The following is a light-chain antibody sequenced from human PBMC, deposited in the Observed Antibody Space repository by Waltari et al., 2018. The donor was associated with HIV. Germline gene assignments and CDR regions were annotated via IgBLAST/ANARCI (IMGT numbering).Light chain of an antibody. V-gene: IGKV3-11*01. Sequence: EIVLTQSPATLSLSPGERATISCRASQSVSRYLAWYQHKPGQAPRLLIYDASNRATGIPARFSGSGSGTDFTLTISSLEPEDFAVYYCQQRYIWLSFGGGTKVEIK. J-gene: IGKJ4*01. CDR2: DAS. CDR3: QQRYIWLS. CDR1: QSVSRY.